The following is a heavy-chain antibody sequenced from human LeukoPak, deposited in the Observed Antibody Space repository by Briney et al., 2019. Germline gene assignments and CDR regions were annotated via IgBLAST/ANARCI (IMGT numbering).Heavy chain of an antibody. CDR2: ISYDGSNK. CDR3: AKGMEMATPYTLMTDAFDI. J-gene: IGHJ3*02. Sequence: GRSLRLSCAASGFTFSSYGMHWVRQAPGKGLKWVAVISYDGSNKYYADSVKGRFTISRDNSKNTLYLQMNSLRAEDTAVYYCAKGMEMATPYTLMTDAFDIWGQGTMVTVSS. D-gene: IGHD5-24*01. V-gene: IGHV3-30*18. CDR1: GFTFSSYG.